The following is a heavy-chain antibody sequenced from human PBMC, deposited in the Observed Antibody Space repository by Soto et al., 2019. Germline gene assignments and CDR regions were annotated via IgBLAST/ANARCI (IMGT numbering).Heavy chain of an antibody. V-gene: IGHV4-39*01. Sequence: QLQLQESGPGLVKPSETLSLACTVSGGSISSANYYWGWIRQTPGKGLEWIGTIYHTGNTYHNPSLKSRVTISVDTSKNQFPLRLSSVTAADTAVYYCARQWVDYYGSGSYYNCFDPWGQGTLVTVSS. CDR1: GGSISSANYY. J-gene: IGHJ5*02. CDR2: IYHTGNT. CDR3: ARQWVDYYGSGSYYNCFDP. D-gene: IGHD3-10*01.